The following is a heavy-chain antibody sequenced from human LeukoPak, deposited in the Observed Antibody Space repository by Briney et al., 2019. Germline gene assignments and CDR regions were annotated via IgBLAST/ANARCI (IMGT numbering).Heavy chain of an antibody. V-gene: IGHV3-48*01. CDR2: ITSSGSTI. Sequence: GGSLRLSCAASGFTFGSYGMHWVRQAPGKGLEWVSYITSSGSTIYYADSVKGRFTISRDNSKNTLYLQMNSLRAEDTAVYYCAKASNYYDSSGLDYWGQGTLVTVSS. CDR3: AKASNYYDSSGLDY. J-gene: IGHJ4*02. CDR1: GFTFGSYG. D-gene: IGHD3-22*01.